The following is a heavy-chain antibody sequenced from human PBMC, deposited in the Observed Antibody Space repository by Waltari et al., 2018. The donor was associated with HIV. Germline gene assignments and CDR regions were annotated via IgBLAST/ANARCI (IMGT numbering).Heavy chain of an antibody. J-gene: IGHJ6*02. CDR1: GGTFSSYA. V-gene: IGHV1-69*12. Sequence: QVQLVQSGAEVKKPGSSVKVSCTASGGTFSSYAISWLRQAPGQGLEWMGGFLPMFGTANCAQKFQGRVTITADESTSTAYMELSSLRSEDTAVYYCASSHYRIPNYYYYGMDVWGQGTTVTVSS. D-gene: IGHD4-4*01. CDR2: FLPMFGTA. CDR3: ASSHYRIPNYYYYGMDV.